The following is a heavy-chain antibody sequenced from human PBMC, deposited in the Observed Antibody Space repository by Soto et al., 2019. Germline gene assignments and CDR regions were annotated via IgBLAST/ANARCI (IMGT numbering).Heavy chain of an antibody. V-gene: IGHV3-23*01. D-gene: IGHD6-19*01. J-gene: IGHJ4*02. CDR1: GFTFSSYA. CDR2: ISGSGGST. Sequence: GGSLRLSCAASGFTFSSYAMNWVRQTPGKGLEWVSAISGSGGSTYYADSVKGRFTISRDNSKNTLYLQMNSLRAEDTAVYYCAKISLYSSGWYWGQGTLVTVSS. CDR3: AKISLYSSGWY.